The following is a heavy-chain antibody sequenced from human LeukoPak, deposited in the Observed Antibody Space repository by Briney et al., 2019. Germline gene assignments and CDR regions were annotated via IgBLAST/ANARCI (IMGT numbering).Heavy chain of an antibody. CDR2: ISGSSSAI. J-gene: IGHJ4*02. CDR1: GFTFSNAW. Sequence: GGSLRLSCAASGFTFSNAWMSWVRQAPGKGLEWISYISGSSSAIYYADSVKGRLTISRDNAKNSLSLHMNSLRAEDTAVYYCATYSGYDRIFDYWGQGTLVTVSS. D-gene: IGHD5-12*01. CDR3: ATYSGYDRIFDY. V-gene: IGHV3-48*01.